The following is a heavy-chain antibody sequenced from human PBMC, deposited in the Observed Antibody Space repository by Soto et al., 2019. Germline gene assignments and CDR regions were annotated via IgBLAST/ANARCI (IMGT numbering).Heavy chain of an antibody. D-gene: IGHD3-3*02. Sequence: GVSLTVSCATSGFTFSSYEMNWVREAPEKGLEWVSYISSSGSTIYYADSVKGRFTISRDNAKNSLYLQMNSLRAEDTAVYYCARVFVFFNSYPAEMYICGLHDTVMISAGM. CDR2: ISSSGSTI. CDR3: ARVFVFFNSYPAEMYICGLHDTVMISAGM. J-gene: IGHJ6*01. CDR1: GFTFSSYE. V-gene: IGHV3-48*03.